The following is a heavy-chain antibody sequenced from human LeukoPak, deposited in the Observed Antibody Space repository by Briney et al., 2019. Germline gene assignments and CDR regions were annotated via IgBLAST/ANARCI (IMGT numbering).Heavy chain of an antibody. D-gene: IGHD3-22*01. Sequence: SETLSLTWAVYGGSFSGYYWSWIRQPPGKWLEWIGEINHSGSTNYNPSLKSRVTISVDTSKNQFSLKLSSVTAADTAVYYCARDYDSSGYYGYWGQGTLVTVSS. CDR2: INHSGST. V-gene: IGHV4-34*01. CDR1: GGSFSGYY. CDR3: ARDYDSSGYYGY. J-gene: IGHJ4*02.